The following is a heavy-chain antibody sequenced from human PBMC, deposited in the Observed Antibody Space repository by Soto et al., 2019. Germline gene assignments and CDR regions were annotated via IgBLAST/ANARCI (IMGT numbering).Heavy chain of an antibody. CDR2: IYYSGST. CDR3: ARGSYYYDSSGPSDAFDI. D-gene: IGHD3-22*01. CDR1: GGSISSGDYY. Sequence: KASETLSLTCTVSGGSISSGDYYWSWIRQPPGKGLEWIGYIYYSGSTYYNPSLKSRVTISVDTSKNQFSLKLSCVTAADTAVYYCARGSYYYDSSGPSDAFDIWGQGTMVTVS. J-gene: IGHJ3*02. V-gene: IGHV4-30-4*01.